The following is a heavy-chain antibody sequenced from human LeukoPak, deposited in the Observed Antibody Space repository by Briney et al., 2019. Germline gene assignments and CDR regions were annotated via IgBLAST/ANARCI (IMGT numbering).Heavy chain of an antibody. Sequence: WGSLRLSCAASGFTFSDCYMSWIRQAPGKGLEWVSYISSSGSTIYYADSVKGRFTTSRDNAKNSLYLQMNSLRAEDTAVYYCARVAYDILTGWYYYYMDVWGKGTTVTISS. CDR3: ARVAYDILTGWYYYYMDV. J-gene: IGHJ6*03. CDR1: GFTFSDCY. D-gene: IGHD3-9*01. V-gene: IGHV3-11*01. CDR2: ISSSGSTI.